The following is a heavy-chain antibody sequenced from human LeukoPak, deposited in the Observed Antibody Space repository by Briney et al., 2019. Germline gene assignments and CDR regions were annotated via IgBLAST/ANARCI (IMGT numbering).Heavy chain of an antibody. CDR2: INHSGST. J-gene: IGHJ6*03. CDR1: GGSFSGYY. V-gene: IGHV4-34*01. Sequence: PSETLSLTCAVYGGSFSGYYWSWIRQPPGKGLEWIGEINHSGSTNYNPSLKSRVTISVDTSKNQFSLKLSSVTAADTAVYYCARISCSGGSCSRYYYYYYYMDVWGKGTTVTVSS. CDR3: ARISCSGGSCSRYYYYYYYMDV. D-gene: IGHD2-15*01.